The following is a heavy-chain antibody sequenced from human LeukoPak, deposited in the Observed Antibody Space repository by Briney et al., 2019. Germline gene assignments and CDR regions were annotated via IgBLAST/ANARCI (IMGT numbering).Heavy chain of an antibody. V-gene: IGHV5-51*01. Sequence: TGESLKISCKGSGYSFTSYWIGWVRQMPGKGLEWMGIIYPGDSDTRYSPSFQGQVTISADKSISTAYLQWSSLKASDTAIYYCARRSIAAAVGDAFDIWGQGTMVTVSS. D-gene: IGHD6-13*01. CDR2: IYPGDSDT. CDR3: ARRSIAAAVGDAFDI. CDR1: GYSFTSYW. J-gene: IGHJ3*02.